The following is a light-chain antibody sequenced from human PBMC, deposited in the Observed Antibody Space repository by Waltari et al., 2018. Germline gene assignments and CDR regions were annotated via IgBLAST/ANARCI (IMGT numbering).Light chain of an antibody. CDR1: SSDVVRYDL. V-gene: IGLV2-14*02. Sequence: QSALTQPASVSGSPGQSITISCTGTSSDVVRYDLVYWYQQHPGKAPKLMIYYVTKQPSRVSSRFSASNSGNTASLTISGLQSEDEADYFCSSYRSSTTPIPVFGGGTKLTVL. CDR3: SSYRSSTTPIPV. J-gene: IGLJ2*01. CDR2: YVT.